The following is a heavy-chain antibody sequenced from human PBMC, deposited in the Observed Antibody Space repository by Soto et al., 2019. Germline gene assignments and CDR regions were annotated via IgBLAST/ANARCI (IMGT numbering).Heavy chain of an antibody. CDR3: ATDRPRPRQQLVDAFDI. CDR1: GYTLTELS. D-gene: IGHD6-13*01. CDR2: FDPEDGET. J-gene: IGHJ3*02. V-gene: IGHV1-24*01. Sequence: ASVKVSCKVSGYTLTELSMHWVRQAPGKGLEWMGGFDPEDGETIYAQKFQGRVTMTEDTSTDTAYMELSSLRSEDTAVYYCATDRPRPRQQLVDAFDIWGQGTMVTVSS.